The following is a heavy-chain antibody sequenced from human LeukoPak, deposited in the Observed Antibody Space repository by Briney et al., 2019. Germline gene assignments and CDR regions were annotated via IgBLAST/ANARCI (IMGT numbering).Heavy chain of an antibody. CDR2: IYSGGST. CDR1: GFTVSSNY. V-gene: IGHV3-53*01. D-gene: IGHD3-22*01. Sequence: PGGSLRLSCAASGFTVSSNYMSWVRQAPGKGLEWGSVIYSGGSTSYADSVKGRFTISRDNSKTTLYLQMNSLRAEDTAVYYCASYYDSSGNAFDIWGQGTMVTVSS. CDR3: ASYYDSSGNAFDI. J-gene: IGHJ3*02.